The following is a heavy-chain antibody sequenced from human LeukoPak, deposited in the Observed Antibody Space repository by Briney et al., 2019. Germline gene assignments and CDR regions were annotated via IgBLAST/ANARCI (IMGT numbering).Heavy chain of an antibody. CDR3: AKVLYYYDSSGPPDFDY. Sequence: GGSLRLSCAASGFTFSSYGMHWVRQAPGKGLEWAAFIRYDGSNKYYADSVKGRFTISRDNSKNTLYLQMNSLRAEDTAVYYCAKVLYYYDSSGPPDFDYWGQGTLVTVSS. CDR2: IRYDGSNK. CDR1: GFTFSSYG. D-gene: IGHD3-22*01. V-gene: IGHV3-30*02. J-gene: IGHJ4*02.